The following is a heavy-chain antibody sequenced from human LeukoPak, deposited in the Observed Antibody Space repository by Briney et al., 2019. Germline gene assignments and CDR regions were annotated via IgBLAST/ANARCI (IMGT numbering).Heavy chain of an antibody. CDR3: AKSDRGHDAFDI. V-gene: IGHV3-23*01. CDR2: ISGSGGST. D-gene: IGHD1-14*01. J-gene: IGHJ3*02. Sequence: PGGSLRLSCAASGFTFSSYAMSWVRQAPGKGLEWVSAISGSGGSTYYADSVKGRFTISRDNSKNTLYLQMNSLGAEDTAVYYCAKSDRGHDAFDIWGQGTMVTVSS. CDR1: GFTFSSYA.